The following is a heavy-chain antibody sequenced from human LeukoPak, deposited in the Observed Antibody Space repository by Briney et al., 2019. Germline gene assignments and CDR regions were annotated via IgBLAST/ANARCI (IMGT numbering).Heavy chain of an antibody. J-gene: IGHJ4*02. CDR2: IYTSGST. D-gene: IGHD5-12*01. CDR3: AREAEGSGYDSLPYFDY. Sequence: SQTLSLTCTVSGGSISSGSYYWSWIRQPAGKGLEWIGRIYTSGSTNYNPSLKGRVTISVDTSKNQFSLKLSSVTAADTAVYYCAREAEGSGYDSLPYFDYWGQGTLVTVSS. V-gene: IGHV4-61*02. CDR1: GGSISSGSYY.